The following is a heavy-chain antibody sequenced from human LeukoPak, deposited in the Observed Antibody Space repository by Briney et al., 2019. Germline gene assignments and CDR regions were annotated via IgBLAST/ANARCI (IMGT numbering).Heavy chain of an antibody. CDR3: ARGPYCSGGSCYPAHY. D-gene: IGHD2-15*01. CDR2: MNPNSGNT. V-gene: IGHV1-8*01. J-gene: IGHJ4*02. CDR1: GYTLTELS. Sequence: ASVKVSCKVSGYTLTELSMHWVRQATGQGLEWMGWMNPNSGNTGYARKFQGRVTMTRNTSISTAYMELSSLRSEDTAVYYCARGPYCSGGSCYPAHYWGQGTLVTVSS.